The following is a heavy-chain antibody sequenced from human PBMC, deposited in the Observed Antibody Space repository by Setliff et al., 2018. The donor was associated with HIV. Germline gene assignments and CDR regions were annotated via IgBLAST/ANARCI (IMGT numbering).Heavy chain of an antibody. J-gene: IGHJ3*02. CDR1: GYTFTSYF. CDR3: ARAGGGATDQAFDI. Sequence: ASVKVSCKAFGYTFTSYFLHWVRQAPGQGLEWLGIIDPNGVSTNNAQKLQGRLTVTTDKSTGTLYMELSNIRSDDSAVYYCARAGGGATDQAFDIWGQGTMVTVSS. CDR2: IDPNGVST. V-gene: IGHV1-46*01. D-gene: IGHD2-2*01.